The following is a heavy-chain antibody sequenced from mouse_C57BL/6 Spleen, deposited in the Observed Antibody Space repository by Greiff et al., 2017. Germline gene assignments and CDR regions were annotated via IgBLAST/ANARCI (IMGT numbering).Heavy chain of an antibody. CDR1: GFTFSDYY. D-gene: IGHD2-4*01. V-gene: IGHV5-16*01. CDR2: INYDGSST. J-gene: IGHJ4*01. Sequence: EVKLVESEGGLVQPGSSMKLSCTASGFTFSDYYMAWVRQVPEKGLEWVANINYDGSSTYYLDSLKSRFIISSDNAKNILYLQMSSLKSEDTATYYCARGGDYDGYYYAMDYWGQGTSVTGSS. CDR3: ARGGDYDGYYYAMDY.